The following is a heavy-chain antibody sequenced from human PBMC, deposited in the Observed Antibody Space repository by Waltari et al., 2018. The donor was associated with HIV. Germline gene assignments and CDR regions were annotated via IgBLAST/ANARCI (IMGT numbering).Heavy chain of an antibody. CDR1: GFSFNTSW. J-gene: IGHJ4*02. Sequence: EVQLVQSGGGLVQPGGSLTVACAASGFSFNTSWMSWIRQAPGKGLELVANINGDGSEKYYVDALEGRFTISRDNAENSVYLQMNSLGAEDTAVYYCARFFLGRPELDFDYWGQGTLVTVSS. V-gene: IGHV3-7*01. CDR2: INGDGSEK. CDR3: ARFFLGRPELDFDY. D-gene: IGHD1-7*01.